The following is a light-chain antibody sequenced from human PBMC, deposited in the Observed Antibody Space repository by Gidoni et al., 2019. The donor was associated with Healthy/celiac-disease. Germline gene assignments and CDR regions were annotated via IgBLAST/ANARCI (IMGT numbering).Light chain of an antibody. V-gene: IGKV3-15*01. J-gene: IGKJ3*01. CDR2: GAS. CDR3: QQYNNWPPFT. Sequence: EIVMTQSPATLSVSPGERATLSCRASQSVSSDLAWYQQTPGQAPRLLIDGASTRATGIPARFSGSGSGIEFTLTISSLQSEDFAVYYCQQYNNWPPFTFXPXTKVDIK. CDR1: QSVSSD.